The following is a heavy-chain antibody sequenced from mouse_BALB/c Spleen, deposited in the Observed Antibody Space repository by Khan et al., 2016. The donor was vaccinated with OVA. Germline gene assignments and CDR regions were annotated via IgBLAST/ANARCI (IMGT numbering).Heavy chain of an antibody. Sequence: VQLKQSGAELARPGASVKLSCKASGYTFTDYYINWVKQRTGQGLEWIGEIYPGSGNTDYNEKFKDKATLTADKSSTTAYMQLSSLTSEDSAVYFCARRSYFGYTFAYWGQGTLVTVSA. CDR2: IYPGSGNT. CDR1: GYTFTDYY. V-gene: IGHV1-77*01. J-gene: IGHJ3*01. CDR3: ARRSYFGYTFAY. D-gene: IGHD1-2*01.